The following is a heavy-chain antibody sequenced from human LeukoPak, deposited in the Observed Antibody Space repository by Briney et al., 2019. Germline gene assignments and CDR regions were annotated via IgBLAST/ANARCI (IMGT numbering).Heavy chain of an antibody. CDR2: IYHSGST. CDR3: ARGRAVTVYY. J-gene: IGHJ4*02. V-gene: IGHV4-30-2*01. D-gene: IGHD4-17*01. CDR1: GGSISSGSYS. Sequence: PSQTLSLTCAVSGGSISSGSYSWNCIRQPPGKGLECIGYIYHSGSTYYNPSLKSRVTMSVDRSKNQFSLKLSSVTAADTAVYYCARGRAVTVYYWGQGTLVTVSS.